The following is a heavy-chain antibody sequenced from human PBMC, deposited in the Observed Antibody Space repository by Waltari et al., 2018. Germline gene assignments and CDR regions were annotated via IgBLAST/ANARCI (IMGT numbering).Heavy chain of an antibody. J-gene: IGHJ6*02. CDR1: GYSFTSYW. D-gene: IGHD6-19*01. V-gene: IGHV5-51*01. Sequence: EVQLVQSGAEVKKPGESLKISCKGSGYSFTSYWIGWVRQMPGKGLEWRGISYPGDSDTRYSPSFQGQVTISADKSISTAYLQWSSLKASDTAMYYCARLGSGWHWEYYYYGMDVWGQGTTVTVSS. CDR3: ARLGSGWHWEYYYYGMDV. CDR2: SYPGDSDT.